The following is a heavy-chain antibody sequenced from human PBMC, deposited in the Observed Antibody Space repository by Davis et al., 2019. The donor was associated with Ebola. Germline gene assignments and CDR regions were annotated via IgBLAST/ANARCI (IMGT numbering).Heavy chain of an antibody. Sequence: GGSLRLSCAASGFTFSSYAMHWVRQAPGKGLEYVSAISSNGGSTYYANSVKGRFTISRDNSKNTLYLQMGSLRAEDMAVYYCARSPAYGDYEDYWGQGTLVTVSS. V-gene: IGHV3-64*01. CDR1: GFTFSSYA. CDR2: ISSNGGST. CDR3: ARSPAYGDYEDY. D-gene: IGHD4-17*01. J-gene: IGHJ4*02.